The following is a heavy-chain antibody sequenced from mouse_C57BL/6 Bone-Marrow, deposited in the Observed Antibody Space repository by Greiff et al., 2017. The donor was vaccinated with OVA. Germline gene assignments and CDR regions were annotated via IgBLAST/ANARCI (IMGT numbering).Heavy chain of an antibody. CDR3: ARGEIFYYYGTPFAY. D-gene: IGHD1-1*01. Sequence: VKLQQSGPELVKPGASVKISCKASGYAFSSSWMNWVKQRPGKGLEWIGRIYPGDGDTNYNGKFKGKATLTADKSSSTAYMQLSSLTSEDSAVYFCARGEIFYYYGTPFAYWGQGTLVTVSA. CDR1: GYAFSSSW. J-gene: IGHJ3*01. CDR2: IYPGDGDT. V-gene: IGHV1-82*01.